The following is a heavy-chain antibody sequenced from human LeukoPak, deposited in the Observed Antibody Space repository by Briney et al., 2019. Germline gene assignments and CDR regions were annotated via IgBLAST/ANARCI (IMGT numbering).Heavy chain of an antibody. Sequence: PGGSLRLSCAASGFTFSSYAMHWVRQAPGKGLEGVAVISYDGSNKYYADSVKGRFTISRDNSKSTLYLQMNSLRAEDTAVYYCTIVVLSGRRGEDVWGQGTTVTVSS. CDR2: ISYDGSNK. J-gene: IGHJ6*02. D-gene: IGHD3-9*01. V-gene: IGHV3-30-3*01. CDR1: GFTFSSYA. CDR3: TIVVLSGRRGEDV.